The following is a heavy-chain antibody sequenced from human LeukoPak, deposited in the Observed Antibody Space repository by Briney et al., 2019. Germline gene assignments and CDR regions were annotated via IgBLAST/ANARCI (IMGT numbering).Heavy chain of an antibody. CDR2: IRYDGLKK. Sequence: PGGSLRLSCATSGFTFSIYDMHWVRQAPCKGLEWVAHIRYDGLKKRYADSVRGRVTVSRDNSKNTLYLQMNSLRAEDTAVYYCAKDRETISSYGYFDYWGQGTLVPVSS. V-gene: IGHV3-30*02. J-gene: IGHJ4*02. CDR3: AKDRETISSYGYFDY. D-gene: IGHD3-3*02. CDR1: GFTFSIYD.